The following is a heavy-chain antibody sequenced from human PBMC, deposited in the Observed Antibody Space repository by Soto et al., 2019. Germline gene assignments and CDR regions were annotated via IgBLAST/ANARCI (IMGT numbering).Heavy chain of an antibody. CDR3: VKVSTFYAILTGYYPTNFFDP. Sequence: PGGSLRLSCAASGFTFSSYAMHWVRQAPGKGLEWVAVISYDGSNKYYADSVKGRFTISRDNSKNTLYLQMNSLRAEDTAVYYCVKVSTFYAILTGYYPTNFFDPWGQGTMVTVSS. J-gene: IGHJ5*02. CDR1: GFTFSSYA. V-gene: IGHV3-30*14. D-gene: IGHD3-9*01. CDR2: ISYDGSNK.